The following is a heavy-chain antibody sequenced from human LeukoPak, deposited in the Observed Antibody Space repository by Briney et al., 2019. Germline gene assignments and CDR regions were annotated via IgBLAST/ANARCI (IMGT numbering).Heavy chain of an antibody. CDR1: VYTFTGYY. D-gene: IGHD3-10*01. CDR3: ASDGELRGCPLEG. Sequence: ASVKVSCKASVYTFTGYYMHWVRQAPGQGVEWMGWINPNSGGTNYAQRFQGRVTMTRDTSISTAYMELSRLRSDDTAVYYCASDGELRGCPLEGWGQGTLVTVSS. CDR2: INPNSGGT. J-gene: IGHJ4*02. V-gene: IGHV1-2*02.